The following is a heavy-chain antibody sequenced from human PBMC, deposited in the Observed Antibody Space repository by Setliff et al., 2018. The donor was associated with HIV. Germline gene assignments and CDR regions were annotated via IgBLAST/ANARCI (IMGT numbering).Heavy chain of an antibody. D-gene: IGHD5-12*01. CDR1: GDSIRGYY. CDR2: VFYTGFA. J-gene: IGHJ4*02. V-gene: IGHV4-59*08. Sequence: SGTLSLTCTVSGDSIRGYYWSWIRQPPGKGLEWMGYVFYTGFAAYNPSLKSRLTISVDTSKSQFSLRLTSVTAADTAIYYCARQVSIPGVAITPVDYWGQGALVTVSS. CDR3: ARQVSIPGVAITPVDY.